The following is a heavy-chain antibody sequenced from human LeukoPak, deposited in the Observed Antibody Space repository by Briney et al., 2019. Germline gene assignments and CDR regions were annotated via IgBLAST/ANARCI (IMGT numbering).Heavy chain of an antibody. CDR1: GFTFSNYG. Sequence: GGSLRLSCAASGFTFSNYGMHWVRQAPGKGLEWVAVIWYDGSNKYYADSVKGRFTISRDNSKNTLYLQMNSLRVEDTAVYYCARQSADGYRNFDYWGQGTLVTVSS. CDR3: ARQSADGYRNFDY. D-gene: IGHD5-24*01. CDR2: IWYDGSNK. J-gene: IGHJ4*02. V-gene: IGHV3-33*01.